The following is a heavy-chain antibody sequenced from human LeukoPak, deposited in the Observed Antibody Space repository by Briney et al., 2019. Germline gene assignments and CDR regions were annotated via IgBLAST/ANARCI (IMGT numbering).Heavy chain of an antibody. J-gene: IGHJ3*02. D-gene: IGHD1-26*01. V-gene: IGHV1-24*01. Sequence: ASVKVSCKVSGYTLTEVSLHWVRQTPGKGLEWMGGFDPEDGATIYAQRFQGRVTMTEDTSTDTAYMELSSLRSDDTGIYYCTKDRREFETLTISGAFDIWGQGTMVTVSS. CDR3: TKDRREFETLTISGAFDI. CDR1: GYTLTEVS. CDR2: FDPEDGAT.